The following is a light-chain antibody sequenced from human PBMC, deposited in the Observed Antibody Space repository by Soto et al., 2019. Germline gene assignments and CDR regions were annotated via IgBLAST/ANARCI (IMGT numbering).Light chain of an antibody. J-gene: IGKJ2*01. CDR1: QDISNY. CDR3: QQYDNLPYT. V-gene: IGKV1-33*01. Sequence: DIQMTQSPSSLSASVGDRVTITCQASQDISNYLNWYQQKPGKAPKLLIYDASNLETGVPSRFSGSGSGTDFTVTISSLQPEDIATYYWQQYDNLPYTFGQGTKLEIK. CDR2: DAS.